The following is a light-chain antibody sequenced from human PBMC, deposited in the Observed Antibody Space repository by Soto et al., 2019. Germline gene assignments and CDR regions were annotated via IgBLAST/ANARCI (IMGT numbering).Light chain of an antibody. Sequence: EVVLTKSPATPSLSPGERATLYCRASQSVSSYLAWYQQKPGQAPRLLIYDASNRATGIPARFSGSGSGTDFTLTISSLEPEDFAVYYCQQRSNWPPDFCQGTRLEIK. CDR3: QQRSNWPPD. CDR2: DAS. V-gene: IGKV3-11*01. CDR1: QSVSSY. J-gene: IGKJ5*01.